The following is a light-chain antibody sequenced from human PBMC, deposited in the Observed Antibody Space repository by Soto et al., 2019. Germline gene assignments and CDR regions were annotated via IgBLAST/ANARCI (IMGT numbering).Light chain of an antibody. V-gene: IGKV3-20*01. CDR3: QKYGRSPPVT. CDR1: QSVSPY. CDR2: GAS. J-gene: IGKJ3*01. Sequence: EIVLTQSPCTLSLSPGERATLSCRASQSVSPYLAWYQHKPGQAPRLLIYGASSWATGIPDRFSGSGSGTDFTLTISRLEPEDFAVYYCQKYGRSPPVTSGPGTKGDIK.